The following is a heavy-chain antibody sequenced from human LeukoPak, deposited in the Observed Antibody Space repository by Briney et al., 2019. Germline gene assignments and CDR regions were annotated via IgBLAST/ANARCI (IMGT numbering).Heavy chain of an antibody. CDR3: ARDVPHNWFDT. CDR1: GITFGNDW. CDR2: INIDGGGA. Sequence: PGGSLRLSCAASGITFGNDWTHWVRQAPGKGLVWISRINIDGGGAIYADSVKGRFTVSRDKAKNTLYLQMNSLRAEDTAVYYCARDVPHNWFDTWLQGSLVSVSS. J-gene: IGHJ5*02. V-gene: IGHV3-74*01.